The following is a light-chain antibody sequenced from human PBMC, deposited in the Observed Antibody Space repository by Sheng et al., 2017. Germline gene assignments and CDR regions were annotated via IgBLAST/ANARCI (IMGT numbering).Light chain of an antibody. CDR3: QDRSNWPPALS. CDR1: QSVTSAY. Sequence: EIVLTQSPGTLSLSPGERATVSCRASQSVTSAYLAWYQQKPGQAPRLVIYHTSNRATGIPARFTGSGSGTDFTLTISSLEPEDSGVYYCQDRSNWPPALSFGGGTKVEIK. CDR2: HTS. V-gene: IGKV3-11*01. J-gene: IGKJ4*01.